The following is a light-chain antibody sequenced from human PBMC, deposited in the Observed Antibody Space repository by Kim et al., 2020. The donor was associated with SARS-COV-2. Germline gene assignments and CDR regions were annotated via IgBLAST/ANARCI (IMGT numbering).Light chain of an antibody. J-gene: IGKJ5*01. CDR2: DAS. V-gene: IGKV1-33*01. Sequence: SSFGDRVTITCQASQDITDYLNWYQQKPGKAHDLLIYDASNLQTGVPSRFSGSGSGADFTFTISSLQPEDAATYYCQQYDNLPITFGQGTRREIK. CDR3: QQYDNLPIT. CDR1: QDITDY.